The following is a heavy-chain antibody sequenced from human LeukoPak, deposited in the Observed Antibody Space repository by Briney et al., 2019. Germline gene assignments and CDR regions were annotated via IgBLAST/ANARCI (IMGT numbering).Heavy chain of an antibody. CDR1: GFTFSSYW. J-gene: IGHJ4*02. D-gene: IGHD1-26*01. Sequence: GGSLRLSCAASGFTFSSYWMSWVRQAPGKGLEWVANIKQDGSEKYYVDSVKGRFTISRDNAKNSLYLQMNSLRAEDTAVYYCAREDGGSYQYYFDYWGQGTLVTVSS. CDR3: AREDGGSYQYYFDY. V-gene: IGHV3-7*01. CDR2: IKQDGSEK.